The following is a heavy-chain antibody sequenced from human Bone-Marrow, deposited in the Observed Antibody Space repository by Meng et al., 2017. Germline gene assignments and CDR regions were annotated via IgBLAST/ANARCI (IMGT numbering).Heavy chain of an antibody. V-gene: IGHV1-8*01. Sequence: QGELVQAGVEVKKPGAAGKVSCKASGYTFTSYDINWVRQATGQGLEWMGWMNPNSGNTGYAQKFQGRVTMTRNTSISTAYMELSSLRSEDTAVYYCARFLNYYDSSGYYWWGQGTLVTVSS. J-gene: IGHJ4*02. CDR2: MNPNSGNT. CDR3: ARFLNYYDSSGYYW. CDR1: GYTFTSYD. D-gene: IGHD3-22*01.